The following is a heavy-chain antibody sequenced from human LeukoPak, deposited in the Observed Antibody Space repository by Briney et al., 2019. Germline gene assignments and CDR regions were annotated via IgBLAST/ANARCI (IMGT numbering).Heavy chain of an antibody. CDR2: INHSGST. CDR1: GGSFSGYY. Sequence: PSETLSLTCAAYGGSFSGYYWSWIRQPPGKGLEWVGEINHSGSTKYNPSLKSRVTTSVDTSKNQFSLKLSSVTAADTAVYYCARGSQSLGYCSGGSCRAKIFDYWGQGTLVTVSS. J-gene: IGHJ4*02. CDR3: ARGSQSLGYCSGGSCRAKIFDY. D-gene: IGHD2-15*01. V-gene: IGHV4-34*01.